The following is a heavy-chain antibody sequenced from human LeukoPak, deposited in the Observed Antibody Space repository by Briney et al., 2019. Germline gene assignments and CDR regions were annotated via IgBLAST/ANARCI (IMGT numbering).Heavy chain of an antibody. V-gene: IGHV1-2*04. J-gene: IGHJ5*02. CDR3: ARGGTRRQNWFDP. D-gene: IGHD1-1*01. Sequence: GASVKVSCKASGYTFTGYYMHWVRQAPGQGLEWMGWINPNSGGTNYAQKFQGWVTMTRDTSISTAYMELSRLRSDDTAVYYCARGGTRRQNWFDPWGQGTLVTVSS. CDR2: INPNSGGT. CDR1: GYTFTGYY.